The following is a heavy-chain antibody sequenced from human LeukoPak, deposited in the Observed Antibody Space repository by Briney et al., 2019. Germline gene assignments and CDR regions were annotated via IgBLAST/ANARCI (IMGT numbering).Heavy chain of an antibody. D-gene: IGHD6-13*01. CDR1: ELTVSDNY. CDR2: MYSLGET. V-gene: IGHV3-53*01. J-gene: IGHJ5*02. Sequence: GGSLRLSFAAPELTVSDNYMSWFRKAPGKGLNWVSVMYSLGETYYADSVKGRFTFSRDISKNMLYLQMNGLRPEDTAMYYCARDAPQVPAAGVLASWGQGTLVTVSS. CDR3: ARDAPQVPAAGVLAS.